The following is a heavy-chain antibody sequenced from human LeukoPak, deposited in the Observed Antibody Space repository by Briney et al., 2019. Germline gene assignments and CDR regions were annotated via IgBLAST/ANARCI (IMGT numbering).Heavy chain of an antibody. CDR1: GFTFSSYE. D-gene: IGHD6-13*01. J-gene: IGHJ5*02. CDR3: ARDVIAAAGIDWFDP. V-gene: IGHV3-48*03. Sequence: GGSLRLSCAASGFTFSSYEMNWVRQAPGKGLEWVSYISSSGSTIYYAGSVKGRFTISRDNAKNSLYLQMNSLRAEDTAVYYCARDVIAAAGIDWFDPWGQGTLATVSS. CDR2: ISSSGSTI.